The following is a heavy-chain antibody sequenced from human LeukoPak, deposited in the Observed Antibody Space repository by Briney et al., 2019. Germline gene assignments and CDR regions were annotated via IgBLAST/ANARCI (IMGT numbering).Heavy chain of an antibody. J-gene: IGHJ4*02. CDR2: ISFDVTYK. CDR1: GFTFSTNA. V-gene: IGHV3-30*04. CDR3: VRGGDYLVYFDS. D-gene: IGHD4-17*01. Sequence: GGSLRLSCAASGFTFSTNAMHWVRQAPGKGLEWVAVISFDVTYKYYADSVMGRFTISRDNSKNTLYLQMNNPRTEDTAVYYCVRGGDYLVYFDSWGQGTLVTVSS.